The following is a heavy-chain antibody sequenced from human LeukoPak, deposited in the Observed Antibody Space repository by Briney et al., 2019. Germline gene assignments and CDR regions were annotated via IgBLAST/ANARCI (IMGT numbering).Heavy chain of an antibody. CDR3: AKTMEAASYLEY. V-gene: IGHV3-23*01. CDR1: GFTFSNYA. Sequence: SGGSLRLSCAASGFTFSNYAMSWLRQAPGKGLEWVSAVSGNGATTHYADSVKGRFTISRDNSRNTLFLQMNSLRAEDTAIYYCAKTMEAASYLEYWGQGTLVTVSS. CDR2: VSGNGATT. D-gene: IGHD2-8*01. J-gene: IGHJ4*02.